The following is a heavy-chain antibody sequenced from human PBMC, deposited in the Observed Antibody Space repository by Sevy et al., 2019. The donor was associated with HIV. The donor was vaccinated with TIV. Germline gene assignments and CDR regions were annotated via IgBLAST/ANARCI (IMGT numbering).Heavy chain of an antibody. Sequence: GGSLRLSCAASGFTFSSHGMHWVRQPPGKGLEWVAFIRYDGSSQLYAESVKGGFTISRDSFKNTLYMQMNSLRAEDTTVYYCAKEPYSGRYRVDYFDDWGQGTLVTVSS. V-gene: IGHV3-30*02. CDR3: AKEPYSGRYRVDYFDD. J-gene: IGHJ4*02. D-gene: IGHD1-26*01. CDR1: GFTFSSHG. CDR2: IRYDGSSQ.